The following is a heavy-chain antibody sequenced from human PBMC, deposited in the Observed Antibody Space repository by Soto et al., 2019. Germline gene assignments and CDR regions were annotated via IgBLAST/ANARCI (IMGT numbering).Heavy chain of an antibody. CDR2: LYRSGTT. J-gene: IGHJ4*02. CDR1: GFTVSSKY. Sequence: PGGSLRLSYAASGFTVSSKYMSWVRQAPGKGLEWLSVLYRSGTTYYADSVEGRFTISRDNSKNTVYLQMNSLRGEDTAVYYCATSTGFPGFDFWGQGSLVTVSS. D-gene: IGHD6-25*01. V-gene: IGHV3-66*01. CDR3: ATSTGFPGFDF.